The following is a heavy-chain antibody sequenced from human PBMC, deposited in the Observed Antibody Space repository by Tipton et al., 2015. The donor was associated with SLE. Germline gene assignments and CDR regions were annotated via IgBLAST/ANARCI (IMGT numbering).Heavy chain of an antibody. D-gene: IGHD6-6*01. CDR3: ARGGASSKWLDP. CDR1: GASISGHY. CDR2: IHDTGST. Sequence: TLSLTCTVSGASISGHYWSWIRQPPGKRLEWIGYIHDTGSTNYNPSLKSRVTMSVDTSKNQFSLMLTSVTAADTAIYYCARGGASSKWLDPWGQGTLVTVSS. J-gene: IGHJ5*02. V-gene: IGHV4-59*11.